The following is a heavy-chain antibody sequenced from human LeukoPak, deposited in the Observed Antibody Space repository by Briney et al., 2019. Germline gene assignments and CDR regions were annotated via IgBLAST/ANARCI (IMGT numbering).Heavy chain of an antibody. V-gene: IGHV3-21*01. Sequence: GGSLRLSCAASGFTFSSYSMNWVRQAPGKGLEWVSSISSSSYIYYADSVKGRFTISRDNAKNSLYLQMNSLRAEDTAVYYCARTLYGDPDYYYMDVWGKGTTVTISS. J-gene: IGHJ6*03. CDR3: ARTLYGDPDYYYMDV. CDR2: ISSSSYI. D-gene: IGHD4-17*01. CDR1: GFTFSSYS.